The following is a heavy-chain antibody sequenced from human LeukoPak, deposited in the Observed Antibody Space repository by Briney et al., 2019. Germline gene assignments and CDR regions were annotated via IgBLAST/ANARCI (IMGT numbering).Heavy chain of an antibody. Sequence: GGSLRLSCAASGFTFSSYAMHWVRQAPGKGLEWVAVISYDGSNKYYADSVKGRFTISRDNSKNTLYLQMNSLRAEDTAVYYCARGRGYYYDSSPKYYFDYWGQGTLVTVSS. J-gene: IGHJ4*02. CDR2: ISYDGSNK. CDR1: GFTFSSYA. V-gene: IGHV3-30-3*01. CDR3: ARGRGYYYDSSPKYYFDY. D-gene: IGHD3-22*01.